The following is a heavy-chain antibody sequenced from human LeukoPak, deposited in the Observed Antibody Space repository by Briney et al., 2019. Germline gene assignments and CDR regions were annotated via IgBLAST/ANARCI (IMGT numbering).Heavy chain of an antibody. V-gene: IGHV4-59*01. CDR2: IYYSGST. J-gene: IGHJ4*02. Sequence: SETLXXTXXXXXXXXXSXXXSWIRQPPGKGLEWIAYIYYSGSTNYNPSLKSRVTISVDTSKNQFSLKLSSVTAADTAVYYCARQPSSWFTSFDSWGQGTLVTVSS. D-gene: IGHD6-13*01. CDR1: XXXXXSXX. CDR3: ARQPSSWFTSFDS.